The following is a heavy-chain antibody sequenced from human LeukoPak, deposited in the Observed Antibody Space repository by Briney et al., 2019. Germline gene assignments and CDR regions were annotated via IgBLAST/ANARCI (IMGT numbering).Heavy chain of an antibody. CDR3: ARDRRGIIDY. V-gene: IGHV4-59*01. Sequence: SETLSRTCTVSGGSISSYYWSWIRQPPGKGLEWIGCIYYSGSTNYNPSLKSRVTISVDTSKNQFSLKLSSVTAADTAVYYCARDRRGIIDYWGQGTLVTVSS. CDR2: IYYSGST. D-gene: IGHD3-16*01. CDR1: GGSISSYY. J-gene: IGHJ4*02.